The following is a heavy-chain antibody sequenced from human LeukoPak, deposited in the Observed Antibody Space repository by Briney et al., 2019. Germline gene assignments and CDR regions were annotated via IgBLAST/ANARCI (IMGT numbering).Heavy chain of an antibody. V-gene: IGHV1-2*02. J-gene: IGHJ4*02. CDR3: ARGSSSSWYLLDY. CDR2: INPNSGAT. CDR1: GYTFTGHY. Sequence: ASVKVSCKASGYTFTGHYVHWVRQAPGQGLEWMGWINPNSGATTYARKFQGSVTMTRDTSISTAYMELSSLRSDDTAVYYCARGSSSSWYLLDYWGQGTLATVSS. D-gene: IGHD6-13*01.